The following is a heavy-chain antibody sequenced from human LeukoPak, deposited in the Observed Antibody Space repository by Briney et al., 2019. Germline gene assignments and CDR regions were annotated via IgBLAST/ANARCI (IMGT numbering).Heavy chain of an antibody. J-gene: IGHJ4*02. V-gene: IGHV1-2*02. D-gene: IGHD5-12*01. CDR3: ARDPVLSGYDWGIDY. CDR2: INPNSGGT. CDR1: GYTFTGHY. Sequence: ASVKVSCKASGYTFTGHYMHWVRQAPGQGLEWMGWINPNSGGTNYAQKFQGRVTMTRDTSISTAYMELSRLRSDDTAVYYCARDPVLSGYDWGIDYWGQGTLVTVSS.